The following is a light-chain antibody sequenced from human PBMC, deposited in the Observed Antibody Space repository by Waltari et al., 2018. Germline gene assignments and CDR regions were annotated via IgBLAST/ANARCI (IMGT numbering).Light chain of an antibody. J-gene: IGKJ2*01. CDR3: HQYDHWPTFT. Sequence: EIVMTQSPATLSVSPGEGVTLSCRASQSVSGNLAGYQQRPGQAPRLLIYGASTRATGIPARFSGSGSGTEFTLTISSLQSEDFAVYYCHQYDHWPTFTFGQGTKLEI. V-gene: IGKV3-15*01. CDR1: QSVSGN. CDR2: GAS.